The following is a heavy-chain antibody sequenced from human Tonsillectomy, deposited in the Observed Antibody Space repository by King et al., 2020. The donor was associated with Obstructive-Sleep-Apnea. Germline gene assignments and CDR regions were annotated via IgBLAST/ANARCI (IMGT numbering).Heavy chain of an antibody. V-gene: IGHV4-59*01. D-gene: IGHD1-26*01. CDR3: ARGGQVGSNWFDP. CDR1: GGSISSYY. Sequence: VQLQESGPELVKPSETLSLTCTVSGGSISSYYWSWIRQPPGKGLEWIGYIYYSGSTNYNPSLKSRVTISVDTSKNQFSLKLSSVTAADTAVYYCARGGQVGSNWFDPWGQGTLVTVSS. CDR2: IYYSGST. J-gene: IGHJ5*02.